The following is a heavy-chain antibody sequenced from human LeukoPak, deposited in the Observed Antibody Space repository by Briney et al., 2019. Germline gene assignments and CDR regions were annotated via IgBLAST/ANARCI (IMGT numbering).Heavy chain of an antibody. V-gene: IGHV3-53*01. D-gene: IGHD2-8*01. Sequence: GGSLRLSCAASGFPVSSNYMNWVRQAPGKGLEWVSVIYSDGGTFYADSVKGRFTISRDNSKNTLYLQMNSLRAEDTAVYYCARDRSMKSKYANRAFDIWGQGTLVTVSS. CDR3: ARDRSMKSKYANRAFDI. CDR2: IYSDGGT. CDR1: GFPVSSNY. J-gene: IGHJ3*02.